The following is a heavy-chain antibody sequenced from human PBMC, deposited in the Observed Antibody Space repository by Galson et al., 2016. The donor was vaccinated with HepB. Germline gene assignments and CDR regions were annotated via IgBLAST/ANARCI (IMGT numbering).Heavy chain of an antibody. CDR3: ARNQFTSNWNDGYYYAMDV. CDR1: RFNFGSHS. CDR2: IGSTSSHT. V-gene: IGHV3-21*01. Sequence: SLRLSCAASRFNFGSHSMNWVRQAPGKGLEWVSSIGSTSSHTYYADSLEGRFTISRDNAKNSLFLQMNSLRAEDTAVYYFARNQFTSNWNDGYYYAMDVWGQGTTVTVSS. J-gene: IGHJ6*01. D-gene: IGHD1-1*01.